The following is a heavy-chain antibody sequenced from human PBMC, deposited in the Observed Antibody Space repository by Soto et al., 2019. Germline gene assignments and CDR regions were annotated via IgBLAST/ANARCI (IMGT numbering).Heavy chain of an antibody. CDR3: ARDPYNYGDYGYGMDV. Sequence: GGSLRLSCAASGFTFSTYWMSWARQAPGKGLEWVANIKEDGSEEYYADSVKGRFTISRDNAKNSLYLQMNSLRAEDSAVYYCARDPYNYGDYGYGMDVWGQGTTVTVSS. CDR1: GFTFSTYW. V-gene: IGHV3-7*05. J-gene: IGHJ6*02. D-gene: IGHD4-17*01. CDR2: IKEDGSEE.